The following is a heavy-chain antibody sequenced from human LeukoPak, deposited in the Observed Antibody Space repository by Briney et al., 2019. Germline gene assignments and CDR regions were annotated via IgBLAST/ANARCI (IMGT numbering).Heavy chain of an antibody. V-gene: IGHV3-20*04. CDR2: IYWNGGST. CDR3: AREASGCYQDY. D-gene: IGHD1-26*01. Sequence: GGSLRLSCAASGFTLDDYGMSWVRQAPGKGLEWVSGIYWNGGSTGYADSVRGGFTISRDNTKKSPYLQMNSLRAEDTALYYCAREASGCYQDYWGQGTLVTVSS. J-gene: IGHJ4*02. CDR1: GFTLDDYG.